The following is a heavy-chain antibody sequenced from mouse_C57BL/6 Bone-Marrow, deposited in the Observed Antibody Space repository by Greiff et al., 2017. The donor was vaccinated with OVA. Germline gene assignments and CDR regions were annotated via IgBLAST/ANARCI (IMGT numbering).Heavy chain of an antibody. CDR2: IYPGDGDT. J-gene: IGHJ3*01. CDR1: GYAFSSSW. V-gene: IGHV1-82*01. CDR3: ARSTPPAY. D-gene: IGHD2-1*01. Sequence: VQLQQSGPELVKPGASVKISCKASGYAFSSSWMNWVKQRPGKGLEWIGRIYPGDGDTNYNGKFKGKATLTADKSSSTAYMQLSSLTSEDSAVYFWARSTPPAYWGQGTLVTVSA.